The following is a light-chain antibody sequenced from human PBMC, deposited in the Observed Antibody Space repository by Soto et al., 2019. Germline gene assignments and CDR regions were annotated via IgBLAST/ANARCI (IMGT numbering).Light chain of an antibody. CDR1: QSLGGN. Sequence: IVMTQSPATLAGSPGETVTLSCRASQSLGGNLAWYQQKPGQAPRLLIFRASTRATGVPARFSGRGSGTEFPLTIRGLQSEDFAVYYCQQYSKWPPWTFGPGTKVEIK. CDR2: RAS. V-gene: IGKV3-15*01. J-gene: IGKJ1*01. CDR3: QQYSKWPPWT.